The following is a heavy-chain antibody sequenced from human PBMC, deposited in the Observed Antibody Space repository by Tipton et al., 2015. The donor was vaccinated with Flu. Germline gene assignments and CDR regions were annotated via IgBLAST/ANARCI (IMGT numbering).Heavy chain of an antibody. CDR3: ATGLAVENYYYYYMDV. V-gene: IGHV4-59*08. CDR2: IYYSGST. J-gene: IGHJ6*03. D-gene: IGHD6-19*01. CDR1: GGSISSYY. Sequence: TLSLTCTVSGGSISSYYWSWIRQPPGKGLEWIGYIYYSGSTNYNPSLKSRVTISVDTSKNQFSLKLSSVTAADTAVYYCATGLAVENYYYYYMDVWGKGTTVTVSS.